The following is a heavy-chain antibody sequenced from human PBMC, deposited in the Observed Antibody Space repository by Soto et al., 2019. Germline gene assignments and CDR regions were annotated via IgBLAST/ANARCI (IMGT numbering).Heavy chain of an antibody. CDR1: GFTFSSYG. V-gene: IGHV3-33*01. Sequence: PGGSLRLSCAASGFTFSSYGMHWVRQAPGKGLEWVAVIWYDGSNKYYADSVKGRFTISRDNSKNTLYLQMNSLRAEDTAVYYCARDHYDFWSGFHAYYGMDVWGQGTTVTVSS. CDR2: IWYDGSNK. D-gene: IGHD3-3*01. J-gene: IGHJ6*02. CDR3: ARDHYDFWSGFHAYYGMDV.